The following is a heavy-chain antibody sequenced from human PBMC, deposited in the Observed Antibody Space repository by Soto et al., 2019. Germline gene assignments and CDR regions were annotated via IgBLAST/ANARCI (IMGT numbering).Heavy chain of an antibody. D-gene: IGHD5-12*01. CDR2: ISSSGSTI. V-gene: IGHV3-11*01. CDR1: GFTFSDYY. Sequence: GGSLRLSCAASGFTFSDYYMSWIRQAPGKGLEWVSYISSSGSTIYYADSVKGRFTISRDNAKNSLYLQMNSLRAEDTAVYYCARDRYQDAYNYNILDYWGQGTLVSVSS. CDR3: ARDRYQDAYNYNILDY. J-gene: IGHJ4*02.